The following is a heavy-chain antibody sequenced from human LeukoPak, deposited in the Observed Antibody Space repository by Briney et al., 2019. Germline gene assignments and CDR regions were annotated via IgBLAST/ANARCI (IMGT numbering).Heavy chain of an antibody. J-gene: IGHJ4*02. CDR3: ARDANGVLGDY. CDR2: ISVYSGNT. V-gene: IGHV1-18*01. D-gene: IGHD2-8*01. Sequence: GSPVKVSCRASGYTFSSYGISWVRQAPGQGLEWMGWISVYSGNTNYAQRLQGRVTMTTDTSTCTAYMELRSLRSDDTAVYYCARDANGVLGDYWGQGTLVRVSS. CDR1: GYTFSSYG.